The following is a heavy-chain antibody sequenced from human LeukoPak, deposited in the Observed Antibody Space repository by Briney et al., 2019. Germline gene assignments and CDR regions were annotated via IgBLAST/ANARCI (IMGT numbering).Heavy chain of an antibody. D-gene: IGHD3-10*01. CDR2: IIPILGIA. Sequence: GASVEVSCKASGGTFSSYAISWVRQAPGQGLEWMGRIIPILGIANYAQKFQGRVTITADKSTSTAYMELSSLRSEDTAVYYCARDGGFGELSYYFDYWGQGTLVTVSS. CDR3: ARDGGFGELSYYFDY. V-gene: IGHV1-69*04. J-gene: IGHJ4*02. CDR1: GGTFSSYA.